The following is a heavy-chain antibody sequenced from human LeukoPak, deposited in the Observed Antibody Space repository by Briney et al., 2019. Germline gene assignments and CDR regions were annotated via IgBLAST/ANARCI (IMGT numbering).Heavy chain of an antibody. J-gene: IGHJ2*01. CDR1: GFTFSSYW. V-gene: IGHV3-13*01. Sequence: PGGSLRPSCAASGFTFSSYWMHWVRQATGKGLEWVSAIGTAGDTYYPGSVKGRFTISRENAKNSLYLQMNSLRAGDTAVYYCARVRKYSGYYSWYFDLWGRGTLVTVSS. D-gene: IGHD5-12*01. CDR2: IGTAGDT. CDR3: ARVRKYSGYYSWYFDL.